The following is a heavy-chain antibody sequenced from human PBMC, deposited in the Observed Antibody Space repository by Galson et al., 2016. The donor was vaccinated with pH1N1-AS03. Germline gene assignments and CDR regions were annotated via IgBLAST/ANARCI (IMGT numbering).Heavy chain of an antibody. D-gene: IGHD3-22*01. CDR1: GGTFGNYA. V-gene: IGHV1-69*13. CDR3: ARDRHYDSSGRYFYESEH. J-gene: IGHJ4*02. Sequence: SVKVSCKASGGTFGNYAISWMRQAPGQGLEWMGGIHSIFGTPSYAQKFQGRLTVTADDSTSAAYMELSSLTSEDTAIYYCARDRHYDSSGRYFYESEHWGQGTLVIVSS. CDR2: IHSIFGTP.